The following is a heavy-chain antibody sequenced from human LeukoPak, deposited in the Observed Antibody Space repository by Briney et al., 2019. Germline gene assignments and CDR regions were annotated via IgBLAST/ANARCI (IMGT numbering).Heavy chain of an antibody. V-gene: IGHV4-4*07. J-gene: IGHJ4*02. CDR1: GGSISGYY. D-gene: IGHD2-21*01. CDR3: ARGVVIAPQTFDY. CDR2: IYSSGST. Sequence: SETLSLTCTVSGGSISGYYWSWIRQPAGKGLEWIGRIYSSGSTNYNPSLKSRVTMSVDTSKNQFSLKLSSVTAADTAVYYCARGVVIAPQTFDYWGQGTLVTVSS.